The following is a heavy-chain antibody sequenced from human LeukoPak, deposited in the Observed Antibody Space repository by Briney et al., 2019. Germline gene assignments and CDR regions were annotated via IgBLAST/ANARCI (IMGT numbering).Heavy chain of an antibody. D-gene: IGHD6-25*01. CDR1: SGSFNGYY. CDR3: ARGQLRLSN. J-gene: IGHJ4*02. V-gene: IGHV4-34*01. CDR2: INHSGST. Sequence: SETLSLTCAVYSGSFNGYYWTWIRQPPGKGLEWIGEINHSGSTDYNPSLKSRVTISVDTSKNQFSLKLNSVTAADTAVYYCARGQLRLSNWGQGSLVIVSS.